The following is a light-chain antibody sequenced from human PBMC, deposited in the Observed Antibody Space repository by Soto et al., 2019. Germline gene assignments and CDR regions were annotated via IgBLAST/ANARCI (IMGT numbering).Light chain of an antibody. J-gene: IGKJ2*01. V-gene: IGKV1-13*02. CDR2: DAS. Sequence: AIQLTQSPSSLSASVGDRVTITCRASQGISSALAWYQQKPGKAPKLLIYDASSLESGVPSRFSGSGSGTDFTLTISSLQPEDFATYYCQQFNSDLSYTFGQGTKLEIK. CDR1: QGISSA. CDR3: QQFNSDLSYT.